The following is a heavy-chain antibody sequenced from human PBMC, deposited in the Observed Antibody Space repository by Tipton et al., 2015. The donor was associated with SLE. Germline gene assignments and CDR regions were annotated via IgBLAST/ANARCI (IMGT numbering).Heavy chain of an antibody. CDR1: GFTFSSYW. J-gene: IGHJ4*02. CDR2: ISSSGSTI. D-gene: IGHD6-13*01. CDR3: ARLYRQQRYFDY. Sequence: SLRLSCAASGFTFSSYWMSWVRQAPGKGLEWVSYISSSGSTIYYADSVKGRFTISRDNAKNSLYLQMNSLRAEDTAVYYCARLYRQQRYFDYWGQGTLVTVSS. V-gene: IGHV3-48*04.